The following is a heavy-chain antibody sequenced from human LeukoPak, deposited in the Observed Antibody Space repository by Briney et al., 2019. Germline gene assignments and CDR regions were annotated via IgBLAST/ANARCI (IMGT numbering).Heavy chain of an antibody. CDR3: ATGIIGYSSSWRTY. CDR1: GGSISSYY. D-gene: IGHD6-13*01. Sequence: SETLSLTCTVSGGSISSYYWSWIRQPPGKGLEWIGYIYYSGSTNYNPSLKSRVTISVDTSKNQFSLKLSSVTAADTAVYYCATGIIGYSSSWRTYWGQGTLVTVSS. J-gene: IGHJ4*02. V-gene: IGHV4-59*08. CDR2: IYYSGST.